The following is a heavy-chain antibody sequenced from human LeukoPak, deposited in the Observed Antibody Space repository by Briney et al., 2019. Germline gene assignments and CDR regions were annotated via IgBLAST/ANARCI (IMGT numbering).Heavy chain of an antibody. D-gene: IGHD5-18*01. CDR1: GFTFSGSA. CDR3: TRQGDHSGYSYDA. Sequence: GGSLRLSCAASGFTFSGSAMHWVRQASGKGLEWVGRIRSKANSYATAYAASVKGRFTISRDDSKNTAYLQMNSLKTEDTAVYYCTRQGDHSGYSYDAWGQGTLVTVSS. CDR2: IRSKANSYAT. V-gene: IGHV3-73*01. J-gene: IGHJ5*02.